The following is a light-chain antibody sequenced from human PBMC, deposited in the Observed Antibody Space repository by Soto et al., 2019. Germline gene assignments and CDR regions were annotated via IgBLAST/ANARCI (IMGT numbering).Light chain of an antibody. J-gene: IGLJ2*01. CDR3: CSFAGHYTLV. CDR1: SSDVGGYNT. Sequence: QSALTQPRSVSGSPGQSVTISCTGTSSDVGGYNTVSWYQQYPGKAPKFMIYDVNKRPSGVPDRFSGSKSGNTASLTISGLQAEDEAEYYCCSFAGHYTLVFGGGTKLTVL. V-gene: IGLV2-11*01. CDR2: DVN.